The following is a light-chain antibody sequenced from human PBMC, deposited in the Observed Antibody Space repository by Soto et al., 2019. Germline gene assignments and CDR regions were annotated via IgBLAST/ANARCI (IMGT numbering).Light chain of an antibody. J-gene: IGKJ4*01. Sequence: EMVRTQSPATLAVSPGERSTLACMASQRVSRNLAWYQQKTGQAPRILISGASSRATGIPDRFSGSGSGKDFNLNIRRLEPEDFEVYYCKQYGNSPLTFGGGTKVDIK. CDR3: KQYGNSPLT. V-gene: IGKV3-20*01. CDR1: QRVSRN. CDR2: GAS.